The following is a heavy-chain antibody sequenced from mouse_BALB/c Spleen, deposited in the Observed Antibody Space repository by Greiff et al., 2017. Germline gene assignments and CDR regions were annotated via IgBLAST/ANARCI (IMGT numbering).Heavy chain of an antibody. CDR2: INPYNGDT. CDR3: ARWGGNYPYWYFDV. V-gene: IGHV1-20*02. CDR1: GYSFTGYF. J-gene: IGHJ1*01. D-gene: IGHD2-1*01. Sequence: VQLQQSGPELVKPGASVKISCKASGYSFTGYFMNWVMQSHGKSLEWIGRINPYNGDTFYNQKFKGKATLTVDKSSSTAHMELRSLASEDSAVYYCARWGGNYPYWYFDVWGAGTTVTVSS.